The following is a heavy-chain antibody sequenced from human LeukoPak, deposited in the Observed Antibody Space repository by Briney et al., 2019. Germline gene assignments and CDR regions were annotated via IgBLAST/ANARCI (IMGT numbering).Heavy chain of an antibody. V-gene: IGHV3-23*01. CDR3: ARGTAFDI. Sequence: ESGGSLRLSCAASGFTFSSHAMSWVRQAPGKGLEWFTTLTSGGTPYYADSVRGRFTISRDDSKNTLYLQMNSLRAEDTALYYCARGTAFDIWGQGTMVTVSS. J-gene: IGHJ3*02. CDR2: LTSGGTP. CDR1: GFTFSSHA.